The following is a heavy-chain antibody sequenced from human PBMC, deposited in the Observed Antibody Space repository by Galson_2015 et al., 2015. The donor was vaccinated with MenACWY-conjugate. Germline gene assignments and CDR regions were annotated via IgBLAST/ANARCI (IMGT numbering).Heavy chain of an antibody. Sequence: LRLSCAASGFTFTRNGMHWVRQSPGKGLEWVAWIRDIGNDKSYADSVTGRFTISRDNSKSTVSLQMNNLRAEDTAEYYCAKDAQWSFDIWGQGTKVTVSS. D-gene: IGHD6-19*01. CDR1: GFTFTRNG. J-gene: IGHJ3*02. CDR2: IRDIGNDK. V-gene: IGHV3-30*02. CDR3: AKDAQWSFDI.